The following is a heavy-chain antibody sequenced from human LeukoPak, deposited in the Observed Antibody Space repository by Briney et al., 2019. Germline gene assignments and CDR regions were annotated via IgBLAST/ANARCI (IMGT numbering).Heavy chain of an antibody. J-gene: IGHJ4*02. CDR1: GFTVSSTY. V-gene: IGHV3-53*01. D-gene: IGHD1-14*01. CDR2: IYSGGST. Sequence: GGSLRLSCAASGFTVSSTYMSWVRQAPGKGLEWVSIIYSGGSTYYADSVKGGFTISRDNSQNTLYLQMNSLRAEDTAVYYCARDPAAGRLRDWGQGTLVTVSS. CDR3: ARDPAAGRLRD.